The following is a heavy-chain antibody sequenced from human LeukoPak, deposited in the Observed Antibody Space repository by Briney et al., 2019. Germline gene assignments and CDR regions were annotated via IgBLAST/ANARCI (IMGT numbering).Heavy chain of an antibody. CDR2: ISGYNGNT. CDR3: VGGPPGDQADPIDY. V-gene: IGHV1-18*01. J-gene: IGHJ4*02. CDR1: GYTFTSYG. D-gene: IGHD7-27*01. Sequence: ASVKVSCKASGYTFTSYGISWVRQAPGQGLEWMGWISGYNGNTKYAQKIQDRVTMTTDTSTSTAYMELRSLRFDDTAVYYCVGGPPGDQADPIDYWGQGTLVTVSS.